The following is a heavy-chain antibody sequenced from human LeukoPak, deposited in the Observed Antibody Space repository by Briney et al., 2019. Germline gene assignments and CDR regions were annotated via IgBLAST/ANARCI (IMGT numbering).Heavy chain of an antibody. D-gene: IGHD3-10*01. Sequence: ASVKVSCKASGYTFTGYYMHWVRQAPGQGLEWMGWINPNSGGTNYAQKFQGRVTMTRGTSISTAYMELSRLRSDDTAVYYCARVVDILLWFGETPFDYWGQGTLVTVSS. V-gene: IGHV1-2*02. J-gene: IGHJ4*02. CDR3: ARVVDILLWFGETPFDY. CDR2: INPNSGGT. CDR1: GYTFTGYY.